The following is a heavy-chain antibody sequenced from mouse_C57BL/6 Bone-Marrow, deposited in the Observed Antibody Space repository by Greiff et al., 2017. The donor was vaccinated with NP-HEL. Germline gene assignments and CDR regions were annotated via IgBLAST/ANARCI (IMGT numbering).Heavy chain of an antibody. Sequence: EVKLVESGGGLVKPGGSLKLSCAASGFTFSDYGMHWVRQAPEKGLEWVAYISSGSSTIYYADTVKGRFTITRDNAKNTLFLQMTSLRSEDTAMYYCARVYYGNSPWFAYWGQGTLVTVSA. CDR1: GFTFSDYG. D-gene: IGHD2-1*01. J-gene: IGHJ3*01. CDR3: ARVYYGNSPWFAY. CDR2: ISSGSSTI. V-gene: IGHV5-17*01.